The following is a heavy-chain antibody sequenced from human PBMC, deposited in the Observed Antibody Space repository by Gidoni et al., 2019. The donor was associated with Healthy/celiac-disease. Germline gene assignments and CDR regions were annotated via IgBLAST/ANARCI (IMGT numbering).Heavy chain of an antibody. Sequence: QVQLVESGGGVVQPGRSLRLSCAASGFTFSSYGMHWVRQAPGKGLEWVAVIWYDGSNKYYADSVKGRFTISRDNSKNTLYLQMNSLRAEDTAVYYCARGRTDGDYVGEWFDPWGQGTLVTVSS. V-gene: IGHV3-33*01. D-gene: IGHD4-17*01. CDR1: GFTFSSYG. J-gene: IGHJ5*02. CDR2: IWYDGSNK. CDR3: ARGRTDGDYVGEWFDP.